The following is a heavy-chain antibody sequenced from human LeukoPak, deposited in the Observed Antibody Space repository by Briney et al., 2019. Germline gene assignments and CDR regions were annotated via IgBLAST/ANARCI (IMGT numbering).Heavy chain of an antibody. D-gene: IGHD3-10*01. V-gene: IGHV1-46*01. CDR2: INPSGGST. J-gene: IGHJ5*02. CDR3: ARDRSGSYLAA. Sequence: ASVKVSCKASGYTFTSYDINWVRQAPGQGLEWMGIINPSGGSTSYAQKFQGRVTMTRDTSTSTVYMELSSLRSEDTAVYYCARDRSGSYLAAWGQGTLVTVSS. CDR1: GYTFTSYD.